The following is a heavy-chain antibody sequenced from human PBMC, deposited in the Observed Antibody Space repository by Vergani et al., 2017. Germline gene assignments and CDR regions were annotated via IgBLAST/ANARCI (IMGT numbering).Heavy chain of an antibody. V-gene: IGHV1-2*02. CDR1: GYTFTGYY. J-gene: IGHJ6*02. CDR2: INPNSGGT. D-gene: IGHD3-10*01. CDR3: ARVGYGSGSSYYYYYGMDV. Sequence: QVQLVQSGAEVKKPGASVKVSCKASGYTFTGYYMHWVRQAPGQGLEWMGWINPNSGGTNYAQKFQGRVTMTRDTSISTAYMELSRLRSDDTAVYYCARVGYGSGSSYYYYYGMDVWGQGTTVTVSS.